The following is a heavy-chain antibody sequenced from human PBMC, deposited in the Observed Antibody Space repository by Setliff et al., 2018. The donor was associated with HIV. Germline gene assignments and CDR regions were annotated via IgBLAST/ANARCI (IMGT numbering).Heavy chain of an antibody. D-gene: IGHD3-22*01. CDR3: ARPPYHDSSDAYVF. V-gene: IGHV5-51*01. CDR2: IYPGDPNT. CDR1: GYSFPNYW. Sequence: GESLKISCTGSGYSFPNYWIAWVRQAPGEGLEWMGIIYPGDPNTRYNPSFQGQVIISADKSTNTAYLQWSSLKASDTAMYYCARPPYHDSSDAYVFWGQGTMVTV. J-gene: IGHJ3*01.